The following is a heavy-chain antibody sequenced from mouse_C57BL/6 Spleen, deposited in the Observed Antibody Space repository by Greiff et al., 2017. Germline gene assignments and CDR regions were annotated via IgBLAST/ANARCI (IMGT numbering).Heavy chain of an antibody. V-gene: IGHV1-55*01. CDR2: IYPGSGST. J-gene: IGHJ3*01. D-gene: IGHD2-4*01. Sequence: QVQLQQPGAELVKPGASVKMSCKASGYTFTSYWITWVKQRPGQGLEWIGDIYPGSGSTNYNEKFKSKATLTVATSSSTAYMQLSSLTSEDSAVYYCAVWDYDYDGFAYWGQGTLVTVSA. CDR3: AVWDYDYDGFAY. CDR1: GYTFTSYW.